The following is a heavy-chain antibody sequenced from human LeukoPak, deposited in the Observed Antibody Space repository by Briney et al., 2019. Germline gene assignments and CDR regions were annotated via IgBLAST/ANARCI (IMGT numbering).Heavy chain of an antibody. Sequence: ASVKVSRKASGYTFTSYGISWVRQAPGQGLEWMGWISAYNGNTNYAQKLQGRVTMTTDTSTSTAYMELRSLRSDDTAVYYCARPNDLGMVTAILGYWGQGTLVTVSS. D-gene: IGHD2-21*02. J-gene: IGHJ4*02. V-gene: IGHV1-18*01. CDR1: GYTFTSYG. CDR3: ARPNDLGMVTAILGY. CDR2: ISAYNGNT.